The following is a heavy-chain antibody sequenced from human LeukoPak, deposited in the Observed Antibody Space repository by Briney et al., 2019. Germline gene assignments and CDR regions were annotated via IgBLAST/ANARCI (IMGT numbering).Heavy chain of an antibody. CDR3: TKSRFYDYVWAGS. CDR2: IRSKAYGGTT. CDR1: GISIGDYA. J-gene: IGHJ5*02. D-gene: IGHD3-16*01. Sequence: PGGSLRLSCTASGISIGDYAMSWFRQAPGKGLEWVSLIRSKAYGGTTEYAASVEGRLTISRDDSKSIAYLQMNSLKTEDTAVYYCTKSRFYDYVWAGSWGQGTLVTVSS. V-gene: IGHV3-49*03.